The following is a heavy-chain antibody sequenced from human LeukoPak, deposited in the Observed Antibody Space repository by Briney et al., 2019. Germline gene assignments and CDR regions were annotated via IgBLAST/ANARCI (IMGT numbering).Heavy chain of an antibody. V-gene: IGHV1-69*05. CDR1: GGTFSSYA. Sequence: GSSVKVSCKASGGTFSSYAISWVRQAPGQGLEWTGGIIPIFGTANYAQKFQGRVTITTDESTSTAYMELSSLRSEDTAVYYCARDREATMVRGVNDAFDIWGQGTMVTVSS. D-gene: IGHD3-10*01. J-gene: IGHJ3*02. CDR3: ARDREATMVRGVNDAFDI. CDR2: IIPIFGTA.